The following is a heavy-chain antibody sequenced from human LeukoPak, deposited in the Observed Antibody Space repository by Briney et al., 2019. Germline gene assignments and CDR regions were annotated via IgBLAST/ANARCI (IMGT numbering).Heavy chain of an antibody. J-gene: IGHJ4*02. CDR1: GFIFSNYA. Sequence: PGRSPRLSCAASGFIFSNYAMHWVRQAPGKGLEWVAVISYDGSNKYYADSLKGRFTISRDNSKNTLYLQMNSLRAEDTAVYYCARDRGYSGYDGCDYWGQGTLVTVSS. V-gene: IGHV3-30*04. CDR2: ISYDGSNK. CDR3: ARDRGYSGYDGCDY. D-gene: IGHD5-12*01.